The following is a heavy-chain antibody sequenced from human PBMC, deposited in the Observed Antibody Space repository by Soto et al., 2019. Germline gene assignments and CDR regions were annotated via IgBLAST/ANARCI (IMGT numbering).Heavy chain of an antibody. CDR2: ISYDGSNK. J-gene: IGHJ4*02. CDR3: ARDRGALGY. Sequence: GGSLRLSCAASGFTFSSYVMHWVRQAPGKGLEWVAVISYDGSNKYYADSVKGRFTISRDNSKNTLYLQMNSLRAEDTAVYYCARDRGALGYWGQGTLVTVSS. V-gene: IGHV3-30*03. D-gene: IGHD1-26*01. CDR1: GFTFSSYV.